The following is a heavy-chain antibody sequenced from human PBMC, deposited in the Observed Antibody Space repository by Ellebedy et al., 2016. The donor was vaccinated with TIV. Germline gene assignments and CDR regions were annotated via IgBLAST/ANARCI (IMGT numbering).Heavy chain of an antibody. V-gene: IGHV3-30-3*01. CDR3: ARGTKGKYYFDY. J-gene: IGHJ4*02. D-gene: IGHD3-10*01. Sequence: PGGSLRLSCAASGFTVSSNYMSWVRQAPGKGLEWVAVISYDGSNKYYADSVKGRFTISRDNSKNTLYLQMNSLRAEDTAVYYCARGTKGKYYFDYWGQGTLVTVSS. CDR1: GFTVSSNY. CDR2: ISYDGSNK.